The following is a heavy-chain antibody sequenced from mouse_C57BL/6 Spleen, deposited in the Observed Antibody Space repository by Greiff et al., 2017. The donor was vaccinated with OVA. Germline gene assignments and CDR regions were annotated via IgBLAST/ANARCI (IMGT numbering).Heavy chain of an antibody. CDR3: ARGGVPGGCFAY. J-gene: IGHJ3*01. V-gene: IGHV1-53*01. CDR2: IDPGNGST. D-gene: IGHD3-1*01. Sequence: QVQLQQPGPELVKPGASVKLSCKASGYTFTSYWMHWVKQRPGQGLEWIGQIDPGNGSTNYNEKFKSKATLTVDKSSSTAYMQLSSLTAEDSAVYFCARGGVPGGCFAYWGQGTLVTVSA. CDR1: GYTFTSYW.